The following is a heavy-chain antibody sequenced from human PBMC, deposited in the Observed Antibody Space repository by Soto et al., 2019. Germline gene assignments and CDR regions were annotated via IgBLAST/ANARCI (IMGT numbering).Heavy chain of an antibody. J-gene: IGHJ4*02. CDR1: GFTVSSNY. Sequence: EVQLVESGGGLVQPGGSLSLSCAASGFTVSSNYMTWVRPAPGKGLEWVSVIYSGGSAYYADSVKVRFTISRDNSKNTLYLQMNSLRAEDTAVYYCARHGYSYGGGYFDYWGQGTLVTVSS. D-gene: IGHD5-18*01. CDR3: ARHGYSYGGGYFDY. CDR2: IYSGGSA. V-gene: IGHV3-66*04.